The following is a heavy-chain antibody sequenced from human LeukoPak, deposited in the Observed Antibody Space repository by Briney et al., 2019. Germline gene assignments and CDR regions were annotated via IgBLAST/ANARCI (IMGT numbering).Heavy chain of an antibody. CDR3: AKDLSRYYYDSSGYFDY. D-gene: IGHD3-22*01. CDR2: ISGSGGST. Sequence: TGGSLRLSSAASGFTFSSHAMSWVRQAPGKGLEWVSAISGSGGSTYYADSVKGRFTISRDNSKNTLYLQMNSLRAEDTAVYYCAKDLSRYYYDSSGYFDYWGQGTLVTVSS. J-gene: IGHJ4*02. V-gene: IGHV3-23*01. CDR1: GFTFSSHA.